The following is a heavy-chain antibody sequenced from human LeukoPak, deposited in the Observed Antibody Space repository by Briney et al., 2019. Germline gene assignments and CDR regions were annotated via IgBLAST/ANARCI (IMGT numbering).Heavy chain of an antibody. J-gene: IGHJ6*02. D-gene: IGHD2-2*02. CDR1: VCSISSGNL. Sequence: SETLSLTCAVSVCSISSGNLWSWVRHSPGKRLEWFWEIYHNGTPNYSPSLKSRVTISADTFKNHFSLKLTSVTAADTAVYYCATAPILRGEGGEHYKYGMDVWGQGTTVIVSS. CDR3: ATAPILRGEGGEHYKYGMDV. V-gene: IGHV4-4*02. CDR2: IYHNGTP.